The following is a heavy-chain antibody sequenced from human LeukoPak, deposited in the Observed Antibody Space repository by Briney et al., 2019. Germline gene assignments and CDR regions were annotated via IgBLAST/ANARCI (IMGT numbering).Heavy chain of an antibody. D-gene: IGHD3-10*01. Sequence: GGSLRLSCAASGFTFSGSAMHWVRQASGKGLEWVGRIRSKANSYATAYAASVKGRFTISRDDSKNTAYLQMNSLKTEDTAVYYCTTDPLLWFGETPGGYWGQGTLVTVSS. CDR3: TTDPLLWFGETPGGY. V-gene: IGHV3-73*01. CDR1: GFTFSGSA. CDR2: IRSKANSYAT. J-gene: IGHJ4*02.